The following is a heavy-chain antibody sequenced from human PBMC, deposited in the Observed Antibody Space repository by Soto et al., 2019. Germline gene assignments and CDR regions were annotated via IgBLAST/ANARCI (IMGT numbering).Heavy chain of an antibody. CDR1: GYTFTSYG. Sequence: ASVKVSCKASGYTFTSYGISWVRQAPGQGLEWMGWISAYNRNTNYAQKLQGRVTMTTDTSTSTAYMELRSLRSDDMAVYYCAREAIFGVVISGYYYYYGMDVWGQGTTVTVSS. D-gene: IGHD3-3*01. V-gene: IGHV1-18*03. CDR2: ISAYNRNT. CDR3: AREAIFGVVISGYYYYYGMDV. J-gene: IGHJ6*02.